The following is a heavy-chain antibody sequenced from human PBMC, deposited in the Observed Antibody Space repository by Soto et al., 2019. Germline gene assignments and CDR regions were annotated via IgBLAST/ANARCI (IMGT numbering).Heavy chain of an antibody. V-gene: IGHV3-48*02. Sequence: EVQLVESGGGLVQPGGSLRLSCAASGFTFSSYSMNWVRQAPGKGLEWVSYISSSSSTIYYADSVKGRFTISRDNAKNSLYLQMNSLRDEDTAAYYCAREGPEMATIRSFYYYYGMDVWGQGTTVTVSS. CDR1: GFTFSSYS. CDR2: ISSSSSTI. CDR3: AREGPEMATIRSFYYYYGMDV. D-gene: IGHD5-12*01. J-gene: IGHJ6*02.